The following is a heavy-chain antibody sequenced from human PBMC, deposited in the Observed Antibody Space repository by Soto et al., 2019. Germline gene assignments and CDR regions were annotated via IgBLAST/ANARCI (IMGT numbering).Heavy chain of an antibody. Sequence: ASVKVSCKASGYTFTSQYMHWVRPAPGQGLEWMGWINPDSGDTKYAQKFQGRVTMTRDTSISTVYMELSRLKSDDTAVYYCARDRGNMVAIFHHYYGMDVWGQGTTVTVSS. J-gene: IGHJ6*02. CDR2: INPDSGDT. D-gene: IGHD3-3*02. V-gene: IGHV1-2*02. CDR3: ARDRGNMVAIFHHYYGMDV. CDR1: GYTFTSQY.